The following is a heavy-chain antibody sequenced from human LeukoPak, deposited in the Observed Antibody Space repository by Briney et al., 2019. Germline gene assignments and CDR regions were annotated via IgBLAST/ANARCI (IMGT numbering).Heavy chain of an antibody. CDR1: RFTFSGSA. Sequence: GGSLKLSCAASRFTFSGSAMHWVRQASRKRLEWVGRIRSKGNIYATAYAASVKGRFTISRDDSKNMAYLQMSSLKIEDTAVYYCTSSVAVAGEIFDYWGQGTLVTVSS. CDR2: IRSKGNIYAT. J-gene: IGHJ4*02. D-gene: IGHD6-19*01. CDR3: TSSVAVAGEIFDY. V-gene: IGHV3-73*01.